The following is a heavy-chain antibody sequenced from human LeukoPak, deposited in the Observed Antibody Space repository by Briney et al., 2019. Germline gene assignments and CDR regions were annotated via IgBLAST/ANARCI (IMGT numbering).Heavy chain of an antibody. D-gene: IGHD3-3*01. J-gene: IGHJ4*02. V-gene: IGHV3-23*01. CDR3: AKDGGRFLDPPDY. Sequence: GGSLRLSCAASGFTFSSYSMSWVRQAPGKGLEWVSAISGSGGSTYYADSVKGRFTISRDNSKNTLYLQMNSLRAEDTAVYYCAKDGGRFLDPPDYWGQGTLVTVSS. CDR2: ISGSGGST. CDR1: GFTFSSYS.